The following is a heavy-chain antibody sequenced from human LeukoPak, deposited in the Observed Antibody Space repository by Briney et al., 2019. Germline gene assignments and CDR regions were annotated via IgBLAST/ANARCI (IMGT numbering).Heavy chain of an antibody. J-gene: IGHJ6*03. CDR3: ARVDCSSTSCYFGYYYYMDV. D-gene: IGHD2-2*01. CDR2: IKQDGSEK. Sequence: GGSLRLSCAASGFTFSSYWMSWVRQAPGKGLEWVANIKQDGSEKYYVDSVKGRFTISRDNAKNSLYLQMNSLRAEDTAVYYCARVDCSSTSCYFGYYYYMDVWGKGTTVTVSS. CDR1: GFTFSSYW. V-gene: IGHV3-7*01.